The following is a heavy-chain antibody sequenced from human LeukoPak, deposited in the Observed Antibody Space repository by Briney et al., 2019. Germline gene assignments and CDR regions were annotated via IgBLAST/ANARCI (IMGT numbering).Heavy chain of an antibody. CDR2: ISSSSSYI. J-gene: IGHJ3*02. CDR1: GFTFSSYS. CDR3: ARGERLRWYQGAFDI. V-gene: IGHV3-21*01. D-gene: IGHD4-23*01. Sequence: GALRLSCAASGFTFSSYSMNWVRQAPGKGLEWVSSISSSSSYIYYADSVKGRFTISRDNAKNSLYLQMNSLRAEDTAVYYCARGERLRWYQGAFDIWGQGTMVTVSS.